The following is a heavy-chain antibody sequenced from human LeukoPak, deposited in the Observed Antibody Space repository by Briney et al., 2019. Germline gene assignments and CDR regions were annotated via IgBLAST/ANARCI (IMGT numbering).Heavy chain of an antibody. V-gene: IGHV4-34*01. D-gene: IGHD3-10*01. J-gene: IGHJ4*02. Sequence: SETLSLTCAVYGESFSGYYWNWIRQPPGKGLEWIGEINHSGSTNYSPSLKSRVTMSVDTSKNQFSLKLSSVTAADTAVYYCARGPYYGSGSYPYWGQGTLVTVSS. CDR1: GESFSGYY. CDR2: INHSGST. CDR3: ARGPYYGSGSYPY.